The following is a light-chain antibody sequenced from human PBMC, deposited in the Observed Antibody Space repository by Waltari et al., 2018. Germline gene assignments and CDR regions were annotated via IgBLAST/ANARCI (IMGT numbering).Light chain of an antibody. CDR3: QQLNVYPPIT. CDR2: AAS. Sequence: IQLTQSPSSLSASVGDRVTITCRASQDISSSLAWYQQRPGKAPNLLIYAASTLQTGVPSRFSGSGSGTDFTLTISSLQPEDFATYYCQQLNVYPPITCGQGTRLDIK. CDR1: QDISSS. J-gene: IGKJ5*01. V-gene: IGKV1-9*01.